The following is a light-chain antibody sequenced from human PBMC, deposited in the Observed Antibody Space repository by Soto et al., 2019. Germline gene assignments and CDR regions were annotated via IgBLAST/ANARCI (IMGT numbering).Light chain of an antibody. CDR3: QQSHSTPSIT. J-gene: IGKJ5*01. V-gene: IGKV1-39*01. CDR1: QSISSY. CDR2: AAS. Sequence: DIQMTQSPSSLSASVGDRVTITCRASQSISSYVNWYQQKPGKAPKLLIYAASSLQSGVPSRFSGSGSGTDFTLTISSPQPEHFATYYCQQSHSTPSITSGHGTPVDIK.